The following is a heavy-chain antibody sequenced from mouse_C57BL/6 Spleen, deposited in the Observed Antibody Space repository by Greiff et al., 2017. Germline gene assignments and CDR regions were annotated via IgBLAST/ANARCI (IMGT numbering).Heavy chain of an antibody. D-gene: IGHD2-1*01. CDR2: ISSGGDYI. CDR1: GFTFSSYA. V-gene: IGHV5-9-1*02. CDR3: TRDKVYGNYYFDY. J-gene: IGHJ2*01. Sequence: EVHLVESGEGLVKPGGSLKLSCAASGFTFSSYAMSWVRQTPEKRLEWVAYISSGGDYIYYADTVKGRFTISRDNARTTLYLQMSSLKSEDTAMYYCTRDKVYGNYYFDYWGQGTTLTVSS.